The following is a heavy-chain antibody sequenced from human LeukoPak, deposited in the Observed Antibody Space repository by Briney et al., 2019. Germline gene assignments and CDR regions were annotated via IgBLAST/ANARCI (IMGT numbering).Heavy chain of an antibody. CDR1: GYTFTTYG. D-gene: IGHD1-26*01. Sequence: ASVKVSCKASGYTFTTYGISWVRQAPGQGLEWMGWTSPYNGNTKYAQKLQGRVTITTDTSTSTAYMELRSLRSDDTAVYYCARGGRWELPRPYAFDIWGQGTMVTVSS. V-gene: IGHV1-18*01. CDR3: ARGGRWELPRPYAFDI. J-gene: IGHJ3*02. CDR2: TSPYNGNT.